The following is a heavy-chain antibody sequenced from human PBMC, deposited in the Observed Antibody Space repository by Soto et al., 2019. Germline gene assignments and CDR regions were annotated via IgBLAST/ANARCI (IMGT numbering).Heavy chain of an antibody. CDR2: IDPRDSYS. Sequence: PGESLKISCKGSGCSFTSYWITWVRQMPGKGLEWMGRIDPRDSYSSYSPSFQGHVTMSADKSISTAYLQWSSLMASDTAMYYCARTYYSGSGSYYIFDYWGRGTLVTVSS. V-gene: IGHV5-10-1*01. D-gene: IGHD3-10*01. CDR3: ARTYYSGSGSYYIFDY. J-gene: IGHJ4*02. CDR1: GCSFTSYW.